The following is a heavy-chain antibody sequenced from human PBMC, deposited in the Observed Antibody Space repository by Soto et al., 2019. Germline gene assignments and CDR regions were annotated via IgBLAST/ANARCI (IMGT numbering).Heavy chain of an antibody. J-gene: IGHJ5*02. CDR3: ASLGYSSSSGWFEP. V-gene: IGHV4-4*02. CDR1: GGSISSSNW. D-gene: IGHD6-13*01. CDR2: IYHSGST. Sequence: PSETLSLTCAVSGGSISSSNWRSWVRQPPGKGLEWIGEIYHSGSTNYNPSLKSRVTISVDKSKNQFSLKLSSVTAADTAVYYCASLGYSSSSGWFEPWGQGTLVTVSS.